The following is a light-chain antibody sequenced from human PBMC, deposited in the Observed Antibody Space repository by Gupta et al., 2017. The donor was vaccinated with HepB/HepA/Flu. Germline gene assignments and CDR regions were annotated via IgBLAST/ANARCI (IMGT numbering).Light chain of an antibody. CDR1: QSISSY. Sequence: DIQMTQSPSSLPASVGDRVTITCRASQSISSYLNWYQQKPGKAPKLLIYAASSLKSGVPSRFSGSGSGTDFTLTISSLQPEDFATYYCQQSYSTHPTFGQGTKVEIK. CDR2: AAS. CDR3: QQSYSTHPT. V-gene: IGKV1-39*01. J-gene: IGKJ1*01.